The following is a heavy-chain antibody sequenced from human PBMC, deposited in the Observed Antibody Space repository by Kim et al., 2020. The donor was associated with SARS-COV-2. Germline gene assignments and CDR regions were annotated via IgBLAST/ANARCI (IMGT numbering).Heavy chain of an antibody. Sequence: KYEQKLKGRVTITRDTSASTVYMELSSLTSEDAAVYYCARPMTTAYYTMHYWGQGTLVTVSS. J-gene: IGHJ4*02. V-gene: IGHV1-3*01. CDR3: ARPMTTAYYTMHY. D-gene: IGHD3-9*01.